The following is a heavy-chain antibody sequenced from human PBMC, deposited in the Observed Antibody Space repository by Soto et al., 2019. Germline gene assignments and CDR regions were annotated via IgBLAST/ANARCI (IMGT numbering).Heavy chain of an antibody. CDR1: GFTFSSYW. CDR2: VNSDGSAT. Sequence: EVQLVESGGGLVQPGGSLRLSCEASGFTFSSYWMHWVRQAPGKGLVWVSRVNSDGSATTYADSVKGRFTISRDNAKNTLYLQMSSLRADDTAIYYCARGTEGCWVWWLTHWGQGTQVTVSS. D-gene: IGHD5-12*01. J-gene: IGHJ4*02. V-gene: IGHV3-74*01. CDR3: ARGTEGCWVWWLTH.